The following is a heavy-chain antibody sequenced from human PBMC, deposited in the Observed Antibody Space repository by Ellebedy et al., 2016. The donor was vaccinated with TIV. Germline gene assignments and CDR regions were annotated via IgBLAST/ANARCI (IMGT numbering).Heavy chain of an antibody. Sequence: AASVKVSCKVSGYTLTELSMHWVRQAPGKGLEWMGGFDPEDGESIYAQKFQGRVTMTEDTSTDTAYMELSSLRSEDTAVYYCATANIINYYDSSGYHPSYYWGQGTLVTVSS. CDR2: FDPEDGES. CDR1: GYTLTELS. V-gene: IGHV1-24*01. D-gene: IGHD3-22*01. J-gene: IGHJ4*02. CDR3: ATANIINYYDSSGYHPSYY.